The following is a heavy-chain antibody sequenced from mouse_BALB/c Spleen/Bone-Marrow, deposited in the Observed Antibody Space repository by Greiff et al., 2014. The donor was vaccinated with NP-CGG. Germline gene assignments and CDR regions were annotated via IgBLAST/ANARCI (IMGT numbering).Heavy chain of an antibody. CDR3: ARKVHNNGFYFDY. V-gene: IGHV1S56*01. CDR2: IYPGNVNT. CDR1: GYTFTSYY. D-gene: IGHD1-2*01. J-gene: IGHJ2*01. Sequence: LLPSXPVLVKPGASVRLSCKASGYTFTSYYIHWVKQRPGQGLEWIGWIYPGNVNTKYNEKFKGKATLTADKSSSTAYMQRSSLTSEDSAVDFCARKVHNNGFYFDYWGQGTTLTVSS.